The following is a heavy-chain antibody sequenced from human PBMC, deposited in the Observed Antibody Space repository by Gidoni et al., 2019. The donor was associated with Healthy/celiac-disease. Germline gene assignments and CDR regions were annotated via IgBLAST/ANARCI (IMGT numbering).Heavy chain of an antibody. V-gene: IGHV3-30*02. D-gene: IGHD6-19*01. J-gene: IGHJ4*02. CDR2: IRYDGSNK. CDR1: GFTFSSYG. CDR3: AKSRAVAPFDY. Sequence: QVQLVESGGGVVQPGGSLRLSCAASGFTFSSYGMHWVRQAPGKGLEWVAFIRYDGSNKYYADSVKGRFTISRDNSKNTLYLQMNSLRAEDTAVYYCAKSRAVAPFDYWGQGTLVTVSS.